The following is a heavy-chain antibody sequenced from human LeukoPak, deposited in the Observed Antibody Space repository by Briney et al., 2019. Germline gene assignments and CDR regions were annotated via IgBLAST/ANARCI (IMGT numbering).Heavy chain of an antibody. CDR3: ARDGDGYNFDY. V-gene: IGHV3-74*01. D-gene: IGHD5-24*01. Sequence: GSLRLSCAASGFAFSNYWMHWVRQVPGKGLVWVSRITRDGSGANYADSVKGRFTISRDNARSTLYLQMNSLRAEDTAVYYCARDGDGYNFDYWGQGALVTVSS. CDR1: GFAFSNYW. J-gene: IGHJ4*02. CDR2: ITRDGSGA.